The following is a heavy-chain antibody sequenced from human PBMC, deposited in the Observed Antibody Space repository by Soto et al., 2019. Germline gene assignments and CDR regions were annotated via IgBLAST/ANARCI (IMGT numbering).Heavy chain of an antibody. CDR2: ISYDGSNK. J-gene: IGHJ4*02. CDR1: GFTVSSYA. D-gene: IGHD3-10*01. V-gene: IGHV3-30-3*01. Sequence: GGSLRLSCAASGFTVSSYAMLWVRQAPGKGLEWVAVISYDGSNKYYADSVKGRFTISRDNSKNTLYLQMNSLRAEDTAVYYCARDRYGSGSYYYFDYWGQGTLVTVSS. CDR3: ARDRYGSGSYYYFDY.